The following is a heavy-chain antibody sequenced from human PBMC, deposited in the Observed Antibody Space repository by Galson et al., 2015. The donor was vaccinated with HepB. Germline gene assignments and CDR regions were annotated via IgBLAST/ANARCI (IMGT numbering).Heavy chain of an antibody. D-gene: IGHD2-15*01. CDR2: INSDGSST. Sequence: SLRLSCAASGFTFSSYWMHWVRQAPGKGLVWVSRINSDGSSTSYADSVKGRFTISRDNAKNTLYLQMNSLRAEDTAVYYCAREPGYCSGGSCYTYGPFDYWGQGTLVTVSS. J-gene: IGHJ4*02. CDR1: GFTFSSYW. V-gene: IGHV3-74*01. CDR3: AREPGYCSGGSCYTYGPFDY.